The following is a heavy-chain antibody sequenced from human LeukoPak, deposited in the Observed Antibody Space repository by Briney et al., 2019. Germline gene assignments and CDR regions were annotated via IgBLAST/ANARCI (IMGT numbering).Heavy chain of an antibody. CDR2: INHSGSTT. D-gene: IGHD6-19*01. J-gene: IGHJ3*02. Sequence: PSETLSLTCAVYGESFSGYYWNWIRQPPGKGLEWIGEINHSGSTTNHNPSLKSRVTMSVDTSKNQFSLKMTSVTAADTAVYYCARELGRIAVAGTGGDAFDIWGQGTMVTVSS. CDR1: GESFSGYY. CDR3: ARELGRIAVAGTGGDAFDI. V-gene: IGHV4-34*01.